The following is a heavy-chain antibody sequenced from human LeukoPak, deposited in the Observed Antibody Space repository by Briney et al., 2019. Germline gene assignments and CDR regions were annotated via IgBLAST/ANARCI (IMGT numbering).Heavy chain of an antibody. CDR3: VKAPPGGPIDY. CDR2: ISWNSRTI. Sequence: GGSPRLSCAASGFTFDDYAIHWVRQVPGKGLEWVSGISWNSRTIDYADSVKGRFTISRDNAKSSVYLQMNSLRTEDMALYYCVKAPPGGPIDYWGQGTLVTVSS. CDR1: GFTFDDYA. J-gene: IGHJ4*02. V-gene: IGHV3-9*03. D-gene: IGHD3-10*01.